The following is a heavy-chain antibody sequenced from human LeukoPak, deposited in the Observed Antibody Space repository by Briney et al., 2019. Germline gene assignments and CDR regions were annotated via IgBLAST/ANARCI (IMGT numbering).Heavy chain of an antibody. CDR2: ISSSSNYI. D-gene: IGHD3-22*01. CDR3: ARDSESTYYDSGGYYPYGMDV. Sequence: GGSLRLSCAASGFTFSSYAMSWVRQAPGKGLEWVSSISSSSNYIYSADSVKGRFTISRDNAKNSVYLQMNSLRAEDTAVYYCARDSESTYYDSGGYYPYGMDVWGQGTTVTVSS. CDR1: GFTFSSYA. J-gene: IGHJ6*02. V-gene: IGHV3-21*06.